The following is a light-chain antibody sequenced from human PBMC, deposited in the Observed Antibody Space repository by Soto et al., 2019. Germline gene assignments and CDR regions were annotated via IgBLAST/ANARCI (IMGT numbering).Light chain of an antibody. CDR3: EQAGSFPIT. J-gene: IGKJ5*01. CDR1: QSISSW. CDR2: AAS. V-gene: IGKV1-12*01. Sequence: DIQMTQSPSTLPASVGDRVTITCRASQSISSWLAWYQQKPGKAPNLLIYAASSLQSGVPSRFSGSGSGTDFTLTISSLQPEDFATYYCEQAGSFPITFGQGTRLEI.